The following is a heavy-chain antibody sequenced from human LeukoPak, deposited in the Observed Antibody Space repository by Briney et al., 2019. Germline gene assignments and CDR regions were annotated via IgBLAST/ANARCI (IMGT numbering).Heavy chain of an antibody. CDR3: AREAAWGNWYFDL. CDR2: IGDTGRAK. Sequence: GGSLRLSCAASGFTFSRHGMHWVRQAPGKGLEWVAVIGDTGRAKYYADSVEGRFTASRDNSKNTLYLEMNSLRYDDTALYYCAREAAWGNWYFDLWGRGTLVTISS. D-gene: IGHD3-16*01. V-gene: IGHV3-30*03. J-gene: IGHJ2*01. CDR1: GFTFSRHG.